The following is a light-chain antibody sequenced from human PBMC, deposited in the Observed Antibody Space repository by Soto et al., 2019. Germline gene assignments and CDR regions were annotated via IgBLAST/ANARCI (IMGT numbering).Light chain of an antibody. V-gene: IGKV1-5*01. CDR2: GAS. Sequence: DIQMTQSPSSLSASVGDRVTITCRTSQSVSAFLNWYQLKPGKAPKLLIYGASSLQSGVPSRFSGSGSGTKFTLTIASLQPDDFATYYCQQYETFSGTFGPGTKVEI. CDR1: QSVSAF. CDR3: QQYETFSGT. J-gene: IGKJ1*01.